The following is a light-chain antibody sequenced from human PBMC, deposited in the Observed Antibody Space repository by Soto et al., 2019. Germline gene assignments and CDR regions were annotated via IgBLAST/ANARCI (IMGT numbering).Light chain of an antibody. Sequence: EGVLTQSPATLSLSPGEGATLSCRASQSVSSYLAWYQQKPGQAPRLLIYDASNRATGIPARFSGSGSGTDFTLTISSLEPEDFAVYYCQQRSNWPPITFGQGTRLEI. CDR3: QQRSNWPPIT. CDR1: QSVSSY. CDR2: DAS. V-gene: IGKV3-11*01. J-gene: IGKJ5*01.